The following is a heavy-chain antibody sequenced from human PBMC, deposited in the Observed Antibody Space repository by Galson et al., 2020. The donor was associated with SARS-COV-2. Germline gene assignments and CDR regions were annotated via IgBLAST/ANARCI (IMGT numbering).Heavy chain of an antibody. J-gene: IGHJ6*03. Sequence: SETLSLTCAVYGGSFSGYSWTWIRQPPGKGLEWIGEINIGGNTNYSPSLRSRVTVSVDPSKNQFSLKLRSVTAADTALYYCARGHRGVVPSPVLGLGPYYSYHYMDVWDKGTTVTVSS. D-gene: IGHD3-10*01. CDR2: INIGGNT. V-gene: IGHV4-34*01. CDR3: ARGHRGVVPSPVLGLGPYYSYHYMDV. CDR1: GGSFSGYS.